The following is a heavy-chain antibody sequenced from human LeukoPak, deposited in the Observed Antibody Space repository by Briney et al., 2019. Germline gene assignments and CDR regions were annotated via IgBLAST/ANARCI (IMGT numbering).Heavy chain of an antibody. CDR1: GYTFSSYW. J-gene: IGHJ6*02. CDR3: VRSLPGTMLRGYGMDV. Sequence: GESLKISCKTSGYTFSSYWIGWVRQMPGKGLECIGVIFPRDSDTRYNPSFHGQATISADKSTNTAYLHWGSLKASDTAMYYCVRSLPGTMLRGYGMDVWGPGTTVIVS. V-gene: IGHV5-51*01. D-gene: IGHD3-10*01. CDR2: IFPRDSDT.